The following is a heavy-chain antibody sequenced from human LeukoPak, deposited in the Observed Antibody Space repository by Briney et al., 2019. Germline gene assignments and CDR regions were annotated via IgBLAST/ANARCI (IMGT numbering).Heavy chain of an antibody. J-gene: IGHJ4*01. CDR1: GGSISSYY. CDR2: IHTSGST. Sequence: PSGTLSLTCIVSGGSISSYYWSWIRQPAGKGLEWIGQIHTSGSTNYNPSLKSRVAMSVDTSKNQFSLELSSVTAADTAVYYCAGRAQTTGWSFDYWGRGTLVTVSS. CDR3: AGRAQTTGWSFDY. V-gene: IGHV4-4*07. D-gene: IGHD6-19*01.